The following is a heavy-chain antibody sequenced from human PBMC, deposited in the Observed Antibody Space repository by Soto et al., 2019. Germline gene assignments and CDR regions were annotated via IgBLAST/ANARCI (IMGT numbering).Heavy chain of an antibody. CDR1: GCSISSGNW. CDR2: IYYSGST. CDR3: ARASDSSGYAHY. D-gene: IGHD3-22*01. J-gene: IGHJ4*02. V-gene: IGHV4-28*03. Sequence: PSETLSVTCAVSGCSISSGNWWGWIRQPPGKGLEWIGYIYYSGSTYYNPSLKSRVTISVDKSKNQFSLKLSSVTAADTAVYYCARASDSSGYAHYWGQGTLVTVSS.